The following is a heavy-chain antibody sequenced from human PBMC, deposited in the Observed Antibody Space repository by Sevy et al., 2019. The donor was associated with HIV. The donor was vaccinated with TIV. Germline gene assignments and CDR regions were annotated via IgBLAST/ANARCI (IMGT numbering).Heavy chain of an antibody. CDR1: GFTFSEPP. Sequence: GGSLRLSCSASGFTFSEPPMYWVRQAPGKGLDWVSSISSSGTYTYYADSVKGRFTISRDNAGNSLFLQMDSLTAEDTAVYYCARGSGNYGHYYSDYWGQGILVTVSS. CDR2: ISSSGTYT. CDR3: ARGSGNYGHYYSDY. J-gene: IGHJ4*01. D-gene: IGHD4-17*01. V-gene: IGHV3-21*01.